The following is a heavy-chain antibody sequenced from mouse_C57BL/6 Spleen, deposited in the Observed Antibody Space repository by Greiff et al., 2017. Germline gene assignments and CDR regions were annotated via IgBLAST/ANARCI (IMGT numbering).Heavy chain of an antibody. CDR2: INPNNGGT. CDR3: ARSITTIVLDY. V-gene: IGHV1-22*01. D-gene: IGHD1-1*01. Sequence: VQLQQSGPELVKPGASVKMSCKASGYTFTDYNMHWVKQRHGKSLEWIGYINPNNGGTSYTQKCKGKATLTVNKSSSTAYMELRSLTSEDSAVYYCARSITTIVLDYWGQGTTLTVSS. J-gene: IGHJ2*01. CDR1: GYTFTDYN.